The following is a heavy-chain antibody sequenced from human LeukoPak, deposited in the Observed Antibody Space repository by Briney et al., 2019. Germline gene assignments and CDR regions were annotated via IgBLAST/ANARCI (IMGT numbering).Heavy chain of an antibody. V-gene: IGHV4-39*02. CDR2: IYYSGST. D-gene: IGHD2-15*01. CDR1: GGSISSSSYY. J-gene: IGHJ6*02. Sequence: SETLSLTCTVSGGSISSSSYYWGWIRQPPGKGLEWIGSIYYSGSTYYNPSLKSRVTISVDTSKNQFSLKLSSVTAADTAVYYCAKDHKVEYCSGGSCDYYHYGMDVWGQGTTVTVSS. CDR3: AKDHKVEYCSGGSCDYYHYGMDV.